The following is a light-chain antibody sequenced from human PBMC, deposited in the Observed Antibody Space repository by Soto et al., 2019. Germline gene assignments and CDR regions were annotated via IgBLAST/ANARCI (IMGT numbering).Light chain of an antibody. CDR2: DAS. J-gene: IGKJ5*01. CDR3: QQYNVWPT. CDR1: QSVNSD. Sequence: RVMTQSPATLSVSPGERVTLSCRAGQSVNSDLAWYQQRPGQGPRLLFYDASSRATGVPARFSASGSGTEFTLTISSLQSEDFALYFCQQYNVWPTFGQGTRLEI. V-gene: IGKV3-15*01.